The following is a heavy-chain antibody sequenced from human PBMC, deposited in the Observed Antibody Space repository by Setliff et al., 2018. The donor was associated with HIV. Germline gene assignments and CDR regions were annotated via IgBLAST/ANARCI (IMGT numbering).Heavy chain of an antibody. D-gene: IGHD4-17*01. V-gene: IGHV4-59*08. CDR2: IYYSGST. CDR1: GGSFSGYY. J-gene: IGHJ3*02. Sequence: SETLSLTCAVYGGSFSGYYWNWIRQPPGKRLEWIGYIYYSGSTNYNPSLKSRVTISVDTSKNQFSLKLSSVTAADTAVYYCARLGMTTVGIGDVFDIWGQGAMVTVSS. CDR3: ARLGMTTVGIGDVFDI.